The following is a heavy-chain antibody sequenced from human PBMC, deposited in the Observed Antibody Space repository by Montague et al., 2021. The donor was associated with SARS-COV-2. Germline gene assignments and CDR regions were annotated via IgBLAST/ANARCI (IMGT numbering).Heavy chain of an antibody. J-gene: IGHJ5*02. V-gene: IGHV4-39*07. CDR2: IYYSGST. CDR1: GGSISSSSCY. Sequence: SETLSLTCTVSGGSISSSSCYWGWIRQHPGKGLEWIGSIYYSGSTYYNPSLKSRVTISVDTSKNQFSLKLSSVTAADTAVYYCARAPRVVLAATINNWFDPWGQGTLVTISS. D-gene: IGHD2-15*01. CDR3: ARAPRVVLAATINNWFDP.